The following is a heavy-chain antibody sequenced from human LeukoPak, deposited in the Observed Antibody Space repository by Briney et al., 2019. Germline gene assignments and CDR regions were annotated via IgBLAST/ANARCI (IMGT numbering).Heavy chain of an antibody. D-gene: IGHD3-3*02. CDR1: GGPFNGYA. Sequence: SVKVSCKASGGPFNGYAINWVRQAPGQGLEWMGRNIVILGVTNYAQRFQGRVTITADKSTTTAYMELSSLTSHDTAVYYCARYIHPQGIVGSAMDVWGQGTTVIVSS. CDR3: ARYIHPQGIVGSAMDV. J-gene: IGHJ6*02. V-gene: IGHV1-69*04. CDR2: NIVILGVT.